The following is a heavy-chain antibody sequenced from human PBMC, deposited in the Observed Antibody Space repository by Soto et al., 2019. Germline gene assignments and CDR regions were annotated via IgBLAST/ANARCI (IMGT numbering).Heavy chain of an antibody. CDR3: ARGIVVVPAAIGPRYYYYYMDV. J-gene: IGHJ6*03. V-gene: IGHV3-74*01. CDR1: GFTFSIYW. D-gene: IGHD2-2*01. Sequence: LRLSCAASGFTFSIYWMHWVRQAPGKGLVWVSRINSDGSSTSYADSVKGRFTISRDNAKNTLYLQMNSLRAEDTAVYYCARGIVVVPAAIGPRYYYYYMDVWGKGTTVTVSS. CDR2: INSDGSST.